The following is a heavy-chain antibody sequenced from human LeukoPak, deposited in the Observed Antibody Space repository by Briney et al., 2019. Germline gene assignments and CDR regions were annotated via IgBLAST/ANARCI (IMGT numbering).Heavy chain of an antibody. V-gene: IGHV3-23*01. CDR3: AKVLGSRIAVSDPFDY. D-gene: IGHD2-21*01. CDR2: ISGSGGTI. Sequence: PGGSLRLSCAASGFSFSGYAMNWVRQAPGKGLECVSAISGSGGTIFYADSVKGRFTISRDHSKNTLYLQMNSLRAEDTAVYYCAKVLGSRIAVSDPFDYWGQGTLVTVSS. J-gene: IGHJ4*02. CDR1: GFSFSGYA.